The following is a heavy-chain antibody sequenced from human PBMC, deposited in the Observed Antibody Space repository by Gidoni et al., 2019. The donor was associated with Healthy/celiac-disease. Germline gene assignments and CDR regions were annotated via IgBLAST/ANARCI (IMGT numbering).Heavy chain of an antibody. J-gene: IGHJ6*02. CDR2: IYTSGST. Sequence: QVQLQESGPGLVKPSQTLSLTCTVSGGSISSGSYYWSWIRQPAGKGLEWIGRIYTSGSTNYNPSLKSRVTISVDTSKNQFSLKLSSVTAADTAVYYCAREGGSYYYYYGMDVWGQGTTVTVSS. CDR1: GGSISSGSYY. D-gene: IGHD1-26*01. CDR3: AREGGSYYYYYGMDV. V-gene: IGHV4-61*02.